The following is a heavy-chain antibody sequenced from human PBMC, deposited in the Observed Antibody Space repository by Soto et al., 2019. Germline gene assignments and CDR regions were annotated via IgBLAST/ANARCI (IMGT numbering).Heavy chain of an antibody. V-gene: IGHV4-30-2*06. CDR3: ARDYYGMDV. Sequence: TLSLTGTVSVGSISSGGYSWTWVRQSPGKGLEWIGYTYQSGSAYYNPSLKSRVTISVDRSKNQFSLNLTPVTAADTAVYYCARDYYGMDVWGQGTTVTVSS. CDR1: VGSISSGGYS. CDR2: TYQSGSA. J-gene: IGHJ6*02.